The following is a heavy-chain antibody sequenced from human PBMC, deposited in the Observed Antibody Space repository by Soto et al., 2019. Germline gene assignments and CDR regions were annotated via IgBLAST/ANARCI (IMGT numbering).Heavy chain of an antibody. D-gene: IGHD5-18*01. CDR2: IYHSGST. CDR3: ARDHPHSYGIYYFDY. V-gene: IGHV4-4*02. J-gene: IGHJ4*02. CDR1: GVSIRSSNW. Sequence: SETQSLTSTFSGVSIRSSNWWSWVRQPPGKGLEWIGEIYHSGSTNYNPSLKSRVTISVDKSKNQFSLKLTSVTAADTAVYYCARDHPHSYGIYYFDYWGQGTLVTVSS.